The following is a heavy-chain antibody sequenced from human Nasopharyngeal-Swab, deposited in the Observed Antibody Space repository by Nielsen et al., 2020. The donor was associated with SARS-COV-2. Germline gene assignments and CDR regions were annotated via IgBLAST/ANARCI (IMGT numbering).Heavy chain of an antibody. CDR1: GFTFSSYG. CDR3: ARLDIGIFGEYYYGMDV. Sequence: GESLKISCAASGFTFSSYGMHWVRQAPGKGLEWVSSISSSSSYIYYADSVKGRFTISRDNAKNSLYLQMNSLRAEDTAVYYCARLDIGIFGEYYYGMDVWGQGTTVTVSS. J-gene: IGHJ6*02. D-gene: IGHD3-3*01. V-gene: IGHV3-21*01. CDR2: ISSSSSYI.